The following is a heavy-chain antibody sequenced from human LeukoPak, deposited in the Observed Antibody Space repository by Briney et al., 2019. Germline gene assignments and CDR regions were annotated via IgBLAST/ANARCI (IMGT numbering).Heavy chain of an antibody. Sequence: TGGSLRLSCAASGFTFSSYAMSWVRQAPGKGLEWVSGISGSGGSTYYADSVKGRFTISRDNSKNTLFLQMSSLRAEDTAVYYCAKDGQVGGPFGYWGQGTLVTVSS. J-gene: IGHJ4*02. CDR2: ISGSGGST. V-gene: IGHV3-23*01. CDR3: AKDGQVGGPFGY. D-gene: IGHD1-26*01. CDR1: GFTFSSYA.